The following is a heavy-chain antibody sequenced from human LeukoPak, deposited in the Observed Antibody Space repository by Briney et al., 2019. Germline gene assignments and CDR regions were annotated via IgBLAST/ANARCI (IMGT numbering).Heavy chain of an antibody. D-gene: IGHD5-18*01. CDR3: AVVSDTAMVLDAFDI. Sequence: PGGSLRLSCAASGFTFSDYYMSWIRQAPGKGLEWVSYISSSGSTIYYADSVKGRFTISRDNAKNSLYLQMNSLRAEDTAVYYCAVVSDTAMVLDAFDIWGQGTMVTVSS. V-gene: IGHV3-11*04. CDR1: GFTFSDYY. J-gene: IGHJ3*02. CDR2: ISSSGSTI.